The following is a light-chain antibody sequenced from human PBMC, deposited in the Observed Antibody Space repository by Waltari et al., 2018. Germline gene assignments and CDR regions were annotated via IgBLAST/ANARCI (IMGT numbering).Light chain of an antibody. Sequence: DIVLTQSPATLSVSPGERATLSCRASQNVRTNLAWYQQKVGQAPRLVISGLSTRATGGPDRFSGIGSGTDFTLTISNLQSEDLGFYYCHQYNEWPPAPTFGGGTKVEIK. CDR2: GLS. CDR3: HQYNEWPPAPT. CDR1: QNVRTN. V-gene: IGKV3-15*01. J-gene: IGKJ4*01.